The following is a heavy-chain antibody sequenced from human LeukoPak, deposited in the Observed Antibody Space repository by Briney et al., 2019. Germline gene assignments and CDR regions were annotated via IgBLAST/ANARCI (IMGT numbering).Heavy chain of an antibody. J-gene: IGHJ1*01. Sequence: PETLSLTCTVSRGSMRGYFWSWIRPPPGKGVERIGYIYYSGNTNYNPSLKSRVTISVDTSKNQFSLKLSSVTAADTAVYYCARSITSSWYGDFQHWGQGTLVTVS. CDR3: ARSITSSWYGDFQH. CDR2: IYYSGNT. D-gene: IGHD6-13*01. V-gene: IGHV4-59*01. CDR1: RGSMRGYF.